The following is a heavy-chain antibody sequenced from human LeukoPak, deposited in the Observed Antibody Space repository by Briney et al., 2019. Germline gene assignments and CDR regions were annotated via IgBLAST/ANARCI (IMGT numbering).Heavy chain of an antibody. Sequence: SETLSLTCAVYGGSFSGYYWTGIPHPPGKGWGGIGEINHSGSTNYNPSLKSRVTISVDTSKNQFSLKLSSVTAADTAVYYCARGADLWFGELYGYWGQGTLVTVSS. CDR3: ARGADLWFGELYGY. CDR2: INHSGST. D-gene: IGHD3-10*01. V-gene: IGHV4-34*01. J-gene: IGHJ4*02. CDR1: GGSFSGYY.